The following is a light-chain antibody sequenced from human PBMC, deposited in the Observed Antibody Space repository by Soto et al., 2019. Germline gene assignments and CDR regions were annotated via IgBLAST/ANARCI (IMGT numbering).Light chain of an antibody. J-gene: IGKJ1*01. CDR3: QQYNSYWT. V-gene: IGKV1-5*01. CDR2: DAS. Sequence: DIQMTQSPSTLSASLGDRVTITCRASQSIGSWLAWYQQKPGKAPRLLIYDASSLESGVPSRLSGSGSGTEFTLTTSSLQPDDFATYYCQQYNSYWTFGQGTKVDIK. CDR1: QSIGSW.